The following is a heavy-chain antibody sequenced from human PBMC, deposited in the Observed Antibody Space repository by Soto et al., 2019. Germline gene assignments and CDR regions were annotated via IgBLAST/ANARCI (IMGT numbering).Heavy chain of an antibody. D-gene: IGHD3-22*01. J-gene: IGHJ4*02. V-gene: IGHV3-23*01. CDR1: GFTFSSYA. Sequence: LRLSCAASGFTFSSYAMSWVRQAPGKGLEWVSAISGSGGSTYYADSVKGRFTISRDNSKNTLYLQMNGLRAEDTAVYYCAKRRVRYYDSSGYLTDYWGQGTLVTVSS. CDR2: ISGSGGST. CDR3: AKRRVRYYDSSGYLTDY.